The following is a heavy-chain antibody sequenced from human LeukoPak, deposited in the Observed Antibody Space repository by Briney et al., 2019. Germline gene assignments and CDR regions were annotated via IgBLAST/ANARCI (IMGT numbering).Heavy chain of an antibody. V-gene: IGHV3-21*01. CDR3: ARVRGGGDY. CDR2: ISSSSSYI. Sequence: PGGSLRLSCAASGFTFSSYSMNWVRQAPGKGLEWVSSISSSSSYIYYVDSVKGRFTISRDNAKNSLYLQMNSLRAEDTAVYNCARVRGGGDYWGQGTLVTVSS. CDR1: GFTFSSYS. J-gene: IGHJ4*02. D-gene: IGHD3-16*01.